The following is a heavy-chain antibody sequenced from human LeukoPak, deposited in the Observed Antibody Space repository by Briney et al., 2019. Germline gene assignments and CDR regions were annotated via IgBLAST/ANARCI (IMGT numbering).Heavy chain of an antibody. CDR2: IHYSGST. CDR3: ARASHAHGMDV. J-gene: IGHJ6*02. Sequence: SQTLSLTCTVSGGSISSGDYYWSWIRQPPGKGLEWIGYIHYSGSTYYNPSLKSRVTISVDTSKNQFSLKLSSVTAADTAVYYCARASHAHGMDVWGQGTTVTVSS. V-gene: IGHV4-30-4*01. CDR1: GGSISSGDYY.